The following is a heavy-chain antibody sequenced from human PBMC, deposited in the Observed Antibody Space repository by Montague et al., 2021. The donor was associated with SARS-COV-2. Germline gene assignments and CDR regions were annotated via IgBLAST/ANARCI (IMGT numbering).Heavy chain of an antibody. CDR1: GEPISGFF. J-gene: IGHJ4*02. D-gene: IGHD2-15*01. V-gene: IGHV4-4*07. CDR3: ARGVVAAPPAVDY. Sequence: SETLSLTCSVSGEPISGFFWNWIRQPAGKGLEWIGRIYASGGTDYNPSLESRVTMSVDTSKNQFSLKVNSVTAADMAMYYCARGVVAAPPAVDYWGRGTLVTVSS. CDR2: IYASGGT.